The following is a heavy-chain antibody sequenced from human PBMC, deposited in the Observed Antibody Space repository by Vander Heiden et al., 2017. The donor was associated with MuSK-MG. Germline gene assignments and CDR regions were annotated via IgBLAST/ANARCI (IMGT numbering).Heavy chain of an antibody. V-gene: IGHV4-34*01. Sequence: QVHLQQWGAGLLKPSETLSLTCAVYGGSFSVYYWSWIRQPPGKGLEWIGEINHSGSTNYNPSLKSRVTISVDTSKNQFSLKLSSVTAADTAVYYCARRRITIFGVVKQLDYWGQGTLVTVSS. D-gene: IGHD3-3*01. CDR3: ARRRITIFGVVKQLDY. J-gene: IGHJ4*02. CDR2: INHSGST. CDR1: GGSFSVYY.